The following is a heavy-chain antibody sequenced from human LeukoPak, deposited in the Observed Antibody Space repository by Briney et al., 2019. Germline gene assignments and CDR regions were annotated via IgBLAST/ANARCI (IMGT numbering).Heavy chain of an antibody. CDR3: ATNLGYSSSWFLGGDY. D-gene: IGHD6-13*01. CDR2: FDPEDGET. V-gene: IGHV1-24*01. CDR1: GGTFSSYA. J-gene: IGHJ4*02. Sequence: ASVKVSCKASGGTFSSYAISWVRQAPGKGLEWMGGFDPEDGETIYAQKFQGRVTMTEDTSTDTAYMELSSLRSEDTAVYYCATNLGYSSSWFLGGDYWGQGTLVTVSS.